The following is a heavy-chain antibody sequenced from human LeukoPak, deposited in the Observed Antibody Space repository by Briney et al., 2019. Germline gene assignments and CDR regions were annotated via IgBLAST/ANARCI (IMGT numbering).Heavy chain of an antibody. CDR2: ISSNGGST. J-gene: IGHJ4*02. Sequence: PGGSLRLSCAASGFTFSSYAMHWVRQAPGKGLEYVSAISSNGGSTYYANSVKGRFTISRDNSKNTLYLQMGSLRAEDMAVYYCARARNPLFRYFDWLGDYWVQGTLVTVSS. CDR3: ARARNPLFRYFDWLGDY. V-gene: IGHV3-64*01. D-gene: IGHD3-9*01. CDR1: GFTFSSYA.